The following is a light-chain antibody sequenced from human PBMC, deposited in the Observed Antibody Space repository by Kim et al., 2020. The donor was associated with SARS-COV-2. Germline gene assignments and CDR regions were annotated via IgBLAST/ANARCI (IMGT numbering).Light chain of an antibody. CDR2: QTS. Sequence: ASDGDRVTIPCRASQSFSSWLAWYQQKPGKAPKRLIYQTSSLQSGVPSRFSGSGSGTEFTLTISSRQPDDFATYYCQQYNSYPITCGQGTRLESK. CDR1: QSFSSW. J-gene: IGKJ5*01. CDR3: QQYNSYPIT. V-gene: IGKV1-5*03.